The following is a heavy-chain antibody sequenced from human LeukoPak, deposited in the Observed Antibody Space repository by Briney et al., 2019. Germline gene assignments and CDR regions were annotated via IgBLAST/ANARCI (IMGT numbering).Heavy chain of an antibody. V-gene: IGHV3-48*01. J-gene: IGHJ4*02. D-gene: IGHD2-8*01. CDR2: IRSDSTII. CDR3: ARVQAGKWDFDF. CDR1: GFTFSTFS. Sequence: AGGSLRLSCAASGFTFSTFSMKWDRQAPGKGLEWVSYIRSDSTIIHYADSVKGRFTISRDNGKNSLFLQMNSLRAEDTAVYFCARVQAGKWDFDFWGQETLVTVSS.